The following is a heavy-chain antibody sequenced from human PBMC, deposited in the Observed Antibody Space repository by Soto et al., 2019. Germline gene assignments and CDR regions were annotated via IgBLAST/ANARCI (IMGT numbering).Heavy chain of an antibody. J-gene: IGHJ4*02. D-gene: IGHD5-18*01. CDR3: ARGNRYSYGPDD. CDR2: ISSSSSYI. Sequence: NPXGSLGLSGAASGFNFSSYRMNWVRQAPGKGLEWVSSISSSSSYIYYADSVKGRFTISRDNAKNSLYLQMNSLRAEDTAVYYCARGNRYSYGPDDWAQGTLLTVSS. V-gene: IGHV3-21*01. CDR1: GFNFSSYR.